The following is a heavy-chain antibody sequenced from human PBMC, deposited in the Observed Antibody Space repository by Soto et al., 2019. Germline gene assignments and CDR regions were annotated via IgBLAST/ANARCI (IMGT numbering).Heavy chain of an antibody. CDR2: TSYDGSNK. CDR3: ARWGTTGGLEV. CDR1: GFTFRSYG. J-gene: IGHJ1*01. Sequence: QVQLVESGGGVVQPGTSLRLSCVGSGFTFRSYGIHWVRQAPGKGLEWVALTSYDGSNKDYGDSVKGRFTIYRDNSRNTVDLQMDSLRREDPALYYCARWGTTGGLEVWGQGTLVSVSS. V-gene: IGHV3-30*19. D-gene: IGHD3-16*01.